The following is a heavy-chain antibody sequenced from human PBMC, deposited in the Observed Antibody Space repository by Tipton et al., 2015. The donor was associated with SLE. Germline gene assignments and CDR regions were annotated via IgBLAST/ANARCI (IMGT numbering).Heavy chain of an antibody. CDR1: GFTFDDYT. V-gene: IGHV3-7*01. D-gene: IGHD2-2*01. Sequence: AVSGFTFDDYTMHWVRQAPGKGLEWVANIKQDGSEKYYVDSVKGRFTISRDNAKNSLYLQMNSLRAEDTAVYYCARDAWGQYCSSTSCYRSGAFDIWGQGTMVTVSS. J-gene: IGHJ3*02. CDR3: ARDAWGQYCSSTSCYRSGAFDI. CDR2: IKQDGSEK.